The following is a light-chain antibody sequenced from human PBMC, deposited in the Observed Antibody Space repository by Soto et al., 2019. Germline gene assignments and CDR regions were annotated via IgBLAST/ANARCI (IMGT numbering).Light chain of an antibody. CDR2: AAS. CDR1: QGISSY. V-gene: IGKV1-8*01. CDR3: QQYYSYPIT. Sequence: IRITQSPSSFSASTGDRVTITCRASQGISSYLAWYQQKPGKAPKLLIYAASTLQSGVPSRFSGSGSGTDFTLTISCLQSEDFATYYCQQYYSYPITFGQGIRL. J-gene: IGKJ5*01.